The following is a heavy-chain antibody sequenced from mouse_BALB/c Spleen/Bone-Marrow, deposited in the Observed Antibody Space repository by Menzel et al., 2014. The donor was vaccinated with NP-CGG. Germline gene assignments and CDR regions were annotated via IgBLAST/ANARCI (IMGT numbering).Heavy chain of an antibody. CDR2: ISSGGSYT. Sequence: EVMLVESGGGLVKPGGSLKLSCAASGFTFSSYAMSWVRQTPEKRLEWVATISSGGSYTYYPDSVKGRFTISRDNAKNTLYLQMSSLRSEDTAMYYCARRDYGYFDVWGAGTTVTXSS. V-gene: IGHV5-9-1*01. J-gene: IGHJ1*01. CDR3: ARRDYGYFDV. CDR1: GFTFSSYA.